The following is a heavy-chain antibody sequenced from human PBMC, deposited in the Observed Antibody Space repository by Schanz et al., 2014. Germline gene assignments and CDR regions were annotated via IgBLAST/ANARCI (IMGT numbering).Heavy chain of an antibody. Sequence: EGQLLESGGGLIQPGGSLRLSCAASGFTFSSYAMHWVRQAPGKGLEWVSGISGGGGTRNYADSVKGRFTVFRDNSKRTLYLEINDPRAEDTAVYYCAKDSCSSTTCYGYGMDVWGQGSTVTVSS. CDR2: ISGGGGTR. J-gene: IGHJ6*02. D-gene: IGHD2-2*01. V-gene: IGHV3-23*01. CDR3: AKDSCSSTTCYGYGMDV. CDR1: GFTFSSYA.